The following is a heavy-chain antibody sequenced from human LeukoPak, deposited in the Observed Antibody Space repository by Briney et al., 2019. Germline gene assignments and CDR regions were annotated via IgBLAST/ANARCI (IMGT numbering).Heavy chain of an antibody. V-gene: IGHV4-38-2*02. Sequence: SETLSLTCTVSGYSISSGYYWGWIRQPPGKGLEWIGIIYHSGSTYYNPSLKSRVTISVDTSKNQFSLKLSSVTAADTPVYYCARVSVVADEVANWFDLDGWGNRTTVTVSS. D-gene: IGHD4/OR15-4a*01. CDR2: IYHSGST. CDR1: GYSISSGYY. CDR3: ARVSVVADEVANWFDLDG. J-gene: IGHJ6*03.